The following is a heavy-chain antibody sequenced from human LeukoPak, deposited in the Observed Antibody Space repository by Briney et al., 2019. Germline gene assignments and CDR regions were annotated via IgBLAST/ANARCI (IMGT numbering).Heavy chain of an antibody. V-gene: IGHV3-43*02. Sequence: GSLRLSCAGSGFTFDDYAMHGVRQAPGKGLEWVSFISGDGGATFYADSVKGRFTISRDNSKNSLYLHLNSLRTEDSALYYCVKDIEGATGWGQGTLVTVSS. J-gene: IGHJ4*02. CDR1: GFTFDDYA. CDR2: ISGDGGAT. CDR3: VKDIEGATG.